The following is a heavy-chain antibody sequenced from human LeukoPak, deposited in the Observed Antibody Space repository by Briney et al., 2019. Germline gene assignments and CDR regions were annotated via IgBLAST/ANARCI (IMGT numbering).Heavy chain of an antibody. V-gene: IGHV4-34*01. J-gene: IGHJ5*02. Sequence: SETLSLTCAVSGGSFSGYYWSWIRQPPGKGLEWIGEINHSGSTNYNPSLKSRVTISVDTSKNQFSLKLSSVTAADTAVYYCARGNYDYIWGSYRTNWFDPWGQGTLVTVSS. CDR2: INHSGST. CDR1: GGSFSGYY. D-gene: IGHD3-16*02. CDR3: ARGNYDYIWGSYRTNWFDP.